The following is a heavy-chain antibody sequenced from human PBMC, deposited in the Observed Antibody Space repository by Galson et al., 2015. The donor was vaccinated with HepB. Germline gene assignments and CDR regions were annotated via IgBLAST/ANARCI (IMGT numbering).Heavy chain of an antibody. CDR1: GFTFSSYA. D-gene: IGHD6-13*01. V-gene: IGHV3-23*01. Sequence: SLRLSCAASGFTFSSYAMSWVRQAPGKGLEWVSAISGSGGSTYYADSVKGRFTISRDNSKNTLYLQMNSLRAEDTAVYYCAKDLEPPPFERIAAAGSPDYWGQGTLVTVSS. CDR3: AKDLEPPPFERIAAAGSPDY. J-gene: IGHJ4*02. CDR2: ISGSGGST.